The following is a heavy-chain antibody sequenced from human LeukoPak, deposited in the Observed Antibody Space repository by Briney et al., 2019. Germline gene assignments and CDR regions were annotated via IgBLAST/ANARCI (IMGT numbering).Heavy chain of an antibody. CDR2: ISGSGDST. V-gene: IGHV3-23*01. J-gene: IGHJ6*02. Sequence: PGRSLRLSCAASGFTFSSYAMHWVRQAPGKGLEWVSGISGSGDSTYYADSVKGRFTISRDNSKNTLYLQMNSLRAEDTAVYYCAKGWSGMDVWGQGTTVTVSS. CDR3: AKGWSGMDV. CDR1: GFTFSSYA. D-gene: IGHD6-13*01.